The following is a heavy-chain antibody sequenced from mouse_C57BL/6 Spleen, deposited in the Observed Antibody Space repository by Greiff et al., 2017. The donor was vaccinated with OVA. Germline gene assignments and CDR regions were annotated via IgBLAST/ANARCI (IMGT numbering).Heavy chain of an antibody. D-gene: IGHD1-1*01. CDR1: GYTFTSYW. Sequence: QVQLKQPGAELVRPGSSVKLSCKASGYTFTSYWMHWVKQRPIQGLEWIGNIDPSDSETHYNQKFKDKATLTVDKSSSTAYMQLSSLTSEDSAVYYCARERDYGSSSFAYWGQGTLVTVPA. V-gene: IGHV1-52*01. CDR2: IDPSDSET. CDR3: ARERDYGSSSFAY. J-gene: IGHJ3*01.